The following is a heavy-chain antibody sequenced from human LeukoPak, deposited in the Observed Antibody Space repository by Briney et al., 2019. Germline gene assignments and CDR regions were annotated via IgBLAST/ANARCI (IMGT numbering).Heavy chain of an antibody. V-gene: IGHV3-48*02. Sequence: GGSLRLSCAASGFTFNSYSMNWVRQTPRKGLEWVSYISTSSETIYYADSVKGRFTISRDNAKNSLYLQMSSLRDEDTAVYFCARDNYGDYVELFDYWGQGTLVTVSS. CDR3: ARDNYGDYVELFDY. CDR2: ISTSSETI. CDR1: GFTFNSYS. J-gene: IGHJ4*02. D-gene: IGHD4-17*01.